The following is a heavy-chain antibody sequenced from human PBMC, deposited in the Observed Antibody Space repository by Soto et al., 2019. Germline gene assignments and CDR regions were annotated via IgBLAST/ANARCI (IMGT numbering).Heavy chain of an antibody. CDR3: AKDQGCNFDS. Sequence: PGGSLRLSCADSGFTFSSYAMSWVRQAPGKGLEWVSAISGSGGSTYYGESVKGRLTISRDNSKNTLYLQMISLRAEDTAVYSCAKDQGCNFDSWGQGTLVTDSS. J-gene: IGHJ4*02. D-gene: IGHD2-15*01. CDR2: ISGSGGST. CDR1: GFTFSSYA. V-gene: IGHV3-23*01.